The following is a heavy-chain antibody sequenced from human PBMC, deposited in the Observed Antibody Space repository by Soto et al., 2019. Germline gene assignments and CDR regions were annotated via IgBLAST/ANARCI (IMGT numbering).Heavy chain of an antibody. D-gene: IGHD3-16*01. CDR3: AKDRLAGGFDY. Sequence: GGSLRLSCAASGFTSSNYAMSWVRQAPGKGLEWVSLVSATAGTTYYTDSVKGRFTISRDNSRNTVYLQMNSLRADDTAVYYCAKDRLAGGFDYWGQGTLATVSS. J-gene: IGHJ4*02. CDR2: VSATAGTT. CDR1: GFTSSNYA. V-gene: IGHV3-23*01.